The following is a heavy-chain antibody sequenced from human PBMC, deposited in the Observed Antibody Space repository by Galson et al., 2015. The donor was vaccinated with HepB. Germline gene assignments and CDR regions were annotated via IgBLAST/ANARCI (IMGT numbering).Heavy chain of an antibody. D-gene: IGHD3-10*01. V-gene: IGHV3-53*04. CDR2: IYSGGST. Sequence: SLRLSCAASGFTLSSYSMNWVRQAPGKGLEWVSVIYSGGSTYYADSVKGRFTISRHNSKNTLYLQMNSLRAEDTAVYYCARGGLYYFSSGCYGQTWGQGTLVTVYS. CDR1: GFTLSSYS. J-gene: IGHJ5*02. CDR3: ARGGLYYFSSGCYGQT.